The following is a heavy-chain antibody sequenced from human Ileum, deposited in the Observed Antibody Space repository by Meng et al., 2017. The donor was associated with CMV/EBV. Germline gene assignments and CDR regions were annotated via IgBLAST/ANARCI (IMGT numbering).Heavy chain of an antibody. V-gene: IGHV4-4*07. Sequence: QEPIPESGPRPVKPSETLALTCIVAGASIKNYNWNWVRPPGGQGLEWIGLIQVIGHTVYNPSLKSRVTVSLDASKSQFSLTLNSVTAADTATYYCAGSRPGGGACDYWGQGILVTVSS. CDR2: IQVIGHT. CDR1: GASIKNYN. CDR3: AGSRPGGGACDY. J-gene: IGHJ4*02. D-gene: IGHD3-16*01.